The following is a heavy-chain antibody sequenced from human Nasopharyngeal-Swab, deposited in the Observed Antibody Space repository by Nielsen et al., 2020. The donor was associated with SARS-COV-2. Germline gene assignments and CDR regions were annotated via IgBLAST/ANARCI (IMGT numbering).Heavy chain of an antibody. CDR2: VHNSGAT. Sequence: SETLSLTCTVSGASISSGHYYWGWIRRPPGKGLEWIASVHNSGATYYNPSLKSRVTIDIDTSKNLFSLNLKSVTAADTAVYYCARIIRRRGWYSHVDYWGQGTLVTVSS. CDR1: GASISSGHYY. CDR3: ARIIRRRGWYSHVDY. V-gene: IGHV4-39*01. J-gene: IGHJ4*02. D-gene: IGHD6-19*01.